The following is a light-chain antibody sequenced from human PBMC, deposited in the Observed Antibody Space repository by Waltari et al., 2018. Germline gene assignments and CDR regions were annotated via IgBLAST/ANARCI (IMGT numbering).Light chain of an antibody. CDR1: KNDIGTYNF. V-gene: IGLV2-23*01. Sequence: QSALTQPASLSGSPGQSITISCAGTKNDIGTYNFVSWFQQFPGHSPKLIVSEATNRPSGVSYRFSGSKSGNTASLTISGLQAEDEADYYCCSYAGGSRVIFGGGTKLTVL. J-gene: IGLJ2*01. CDR3: CSYAGGSRVI. CDR2: EAT.